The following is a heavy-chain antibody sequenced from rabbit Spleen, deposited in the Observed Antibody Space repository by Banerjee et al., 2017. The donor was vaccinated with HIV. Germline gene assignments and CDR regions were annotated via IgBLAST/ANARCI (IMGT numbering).Heavy chain of an antibody. J-gene: IGHJ4*01. CDR2: IDPVFGIT. CDR3: ARDVAGGSYFAL. Sequence: QLEESAGGLVQPGGSLKLSCKASGFTLSSYYMNWVRQAPGKGLEWIGYIDPVFGITYYANWVNGRFSISRENAQNTVLLQMTRLTAADTATYFCARDVAGGSYFALWGPGTLVTVS. D-gene: IGHD8-1*01. CDR1: GFTLSSYY. V-gene: IGHV1S7*01.